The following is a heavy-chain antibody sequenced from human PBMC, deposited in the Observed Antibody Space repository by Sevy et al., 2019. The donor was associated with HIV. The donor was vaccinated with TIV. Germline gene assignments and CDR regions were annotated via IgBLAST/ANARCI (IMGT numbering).Heavy chain of an antibody. V-gene: IGHV3-49*03. D-gene: IGHD2-15*01. CDR3: SRAITHITLNRVVTPYYFDY. J-gene: IGHJ4*02. CDR1: GFTFGDYN. Sequence: GGSLRLSCTASGFTFGDYNINWLRQAPGQGLEWVGFIRTKTYGGTTEHAASVKGRFTISRDDSKSIAYLQMNSLKTEDTAVYYCSRAITHITLNRVVTPYYFDYWGQGTLVTVSS. CDR2: IRTKTYGGTT.